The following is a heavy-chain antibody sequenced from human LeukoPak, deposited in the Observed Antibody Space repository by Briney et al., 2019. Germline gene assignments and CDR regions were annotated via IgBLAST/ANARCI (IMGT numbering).Heavy chain of an antibody. CDR2: INPDGNKK. D-gene: IGHD5-18*01. V-gene: IGHV3-7*01. J-gene: IGHJ4*02. CDR3: ARDLAYSRLDY. CDR1: GLTFSSSW. Sequence: GGSLRLSCAVSGLTFSSSWMDWVRQAPGKGLEWVASINPDGNKKYSADSVKGRFTISRDNAENSLYLQMSSLRVEDTAFYYCARDLAYSRLDYWGQGMLVTVSS.